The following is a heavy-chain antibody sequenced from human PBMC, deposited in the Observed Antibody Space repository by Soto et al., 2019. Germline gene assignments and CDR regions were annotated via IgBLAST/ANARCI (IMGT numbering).Heavy chain of an antibody. D-gene: IGHD6-13*01. CDR3: ARVAFSSSWPMTTDC. V-gene: IGHV3-30-3*01. CDR2: ISYDGSNK. Sequence: QVQLVESGGGVVQPGRSLRLSCAASGFTFSTYAMHWVRQAPGKGLEWVAVISYDGSNKYYADSVKGRFTISRDNSKNTLYLQMNSLRPEDTAVYYCARVAFSSSWPMTTDCWGQGTLVTVSS. J-gene: IGHJ4*02. CDR1: GFTFSTYA.